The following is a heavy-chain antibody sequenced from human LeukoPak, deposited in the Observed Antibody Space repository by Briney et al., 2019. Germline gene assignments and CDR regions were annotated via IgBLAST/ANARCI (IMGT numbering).Heavy chain of an antibody. J-gene: IGHJ4*02. D-gene: IGHD3-3*01. CDR2: INPNSGGT. CDR1: GYTFTDNY. CDR3: AREGLEERAFDY. V-gene: IGHV1-2*06. Sequence: ASVKVSCKASGYTFTDNYIHWVRQASGQGLEWMGRINPNSGGTNYAQKFQGRVTMTRDTSISTAYMELSRLRSDDTAVYYCAREGLEERAFDYGGQGTLVTVSS.